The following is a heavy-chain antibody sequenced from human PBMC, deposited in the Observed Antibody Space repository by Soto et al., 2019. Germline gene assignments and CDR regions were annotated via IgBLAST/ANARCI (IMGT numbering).Heavy chain of an antibody. CDR2: ISYDGSNK. Sequence: GGSLRLSCAASGFTFSSYGMHWVRQAPGKGLEWVAVISYDGSNKYYADSVKGRFTISRDNSKNTLYLQMNSLRAEDTAVYYCAKELVVAATPYYYYGMDVWGQGTTVTVSS. CDR3: AKELVVAATPYYYYGMDV. D-gene: IGHD2-15*01. V-gene: IGHV3-30*18. CDR1: GFTFSSYG. J-gene: IGHJ6*02.